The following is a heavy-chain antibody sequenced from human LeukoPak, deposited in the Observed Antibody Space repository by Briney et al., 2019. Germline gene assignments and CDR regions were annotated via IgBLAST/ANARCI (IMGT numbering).Heavy chain of an antibody. D-gene: IGHD6-19*01. V-gene: IGHV4-59*01. CDR3: ARGRIAVAGVFDY. Sequence: PSETLSLTCTVSGGSISNYYWSWIRQPPGKGLEWIGYIHYSGSTNYNPSLKSRVTISVDTSKNQLSLKLTSVTAADTAVYYCARGRIAVAGVFDYWGQGTLVTVSS. J-gene: IGHJ4*02. CDR2: IHYSGST. CDR1: GGSISNYY.